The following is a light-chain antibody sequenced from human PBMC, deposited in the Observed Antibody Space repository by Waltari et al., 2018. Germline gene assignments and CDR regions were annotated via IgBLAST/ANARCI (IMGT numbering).Light chain of an antibody. CDR2: GAS. CDR1: QRVSSN. Sequence: EIVMTQSPATLSVSPGERATLSCRASQRVSSNLAWYQQKPGQAPRLLIYGASTRATGIPARFSGSGSGTEFTLTISSLQSEDFAVYYCQGRTFGQGTKVEIK. CDR3: QGRT. V-gene: IGKV3-15*01. J-gene: IGKJ1*01.